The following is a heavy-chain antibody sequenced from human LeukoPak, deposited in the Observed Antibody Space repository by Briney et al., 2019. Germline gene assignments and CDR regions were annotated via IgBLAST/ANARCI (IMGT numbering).Heavy chain of an antibody. CDR2: IYTSGST. CDR1: GGSISSYY. Sequence: SETLSLTCTVSGGSISSYYWSWIRQPPGKGLEWIGYIYTSGSTNYNPSLKSRVTISVDTSKNQFSLKLSSVTAADMAVYYCARLYCSGGSCYHGDNWFDPWAREPWSPFPQ. CDR3: ARLYCSGGSCYHGDNWFDP. J-gene: IGHJ5*02. V-gene: IGHV4-4*09. D-gene: IGHD2-15*01.